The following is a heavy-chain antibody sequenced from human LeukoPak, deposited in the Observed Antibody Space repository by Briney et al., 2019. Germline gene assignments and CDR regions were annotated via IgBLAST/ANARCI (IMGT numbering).Heavy chain of an antibody. D-gene: IGHD6-13*01. CDR2: ISGSGGST. CDR3: AKDRVAAAGTKLYFDY. J-gene: IGHJ4*02. Sequence: GGSLRLSCAASGFTFSSYAMSWVRQAPGKGLEWVGAISGSGGSTYYAESVKGRVTIFRDNSKNALYLQMNRLSAEDTAVYYCAKDRVAAAGTKLYFDYWGQRTLVTVSS. V-gene: IGHV3-23*01. CDR1: GFTFSSYA.